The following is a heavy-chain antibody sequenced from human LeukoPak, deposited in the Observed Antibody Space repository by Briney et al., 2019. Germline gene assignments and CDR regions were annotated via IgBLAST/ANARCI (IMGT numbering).Heavy chain of an antibody. J-gene: IGHJ4*02. CDR2: INPNSGGT. CDR3: ARDPSIVGATAPTDY. D-gene: IGHD1-26*01. CDR1: GYTFTGYY. Sequence: ASVKVSCKASGYTFTGYYMHWVRQAPGRGLEWMGWINPNSGGTNYAQKFQGRVTMTRDTSISTAYMELSRLRSDDTAVYYCARDPSIVGATAPTDYWGQGTLVTVSS. V-gene: IGHV1-2*02.